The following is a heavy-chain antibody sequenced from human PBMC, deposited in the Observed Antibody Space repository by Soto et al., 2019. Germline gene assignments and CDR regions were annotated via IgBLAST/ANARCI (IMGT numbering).Heavy chain of an antibody. Sequence: DVQLVESGGGLVQPGRSLRLSCAASGFTFDDYAMHWVRQAPGKGLEWVSGISWNSGSIGYADSVKGRLTISRDNAKNSLYLQMNSLRAEDTALYYCAEDISEQQLVPDYWGQGTLVTVSS. D-gene: IGHD6-13*01. J-gene: IGHJ4*02. CDR2: ISWNSGSI. CDR3: AEDISEQQLVPDY. CDR1: GFTFDDYA. V-gene: IGHV3-9*01.